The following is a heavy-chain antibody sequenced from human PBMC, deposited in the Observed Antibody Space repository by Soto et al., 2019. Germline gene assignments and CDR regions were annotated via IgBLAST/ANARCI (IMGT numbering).Heavy chain of an antibody. Sequence: GGSLRLSCAASGFTFSNYGMHWARQAPGKGLEWVAAILYDGSNKYYADSVKGRFTISRDNAKNSLYLQMNSLRAEDTAVYYCARFYYDSSGYLPSPYYYYYGMDVWGQGTTVTVSS. CDR1: GFTFSNYG. J-gene: IGHJ6*02. CDR3: ARFYYDSSGYLPSPYYYYYGMDV. CDR2: ILYDGSNK. V-gene: IGHV3-33*03. D-gene: IGHD3-22*01.